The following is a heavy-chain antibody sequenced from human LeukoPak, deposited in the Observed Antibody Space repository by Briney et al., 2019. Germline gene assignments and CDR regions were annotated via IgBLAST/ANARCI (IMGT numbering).Heavy chain of an antibody. J-gene: IGHJ3*02. V-gene: IGHV4-59*12. D-gene: IGHD5-12*01. Sequence: SETLSLTCTVSGGSISSYYWSWIRQPPGKGLEWIGYIYHSGSTYYNPPLKSRVTISVDRSKNQFSLKLSSVTAADTAVYYCARKRGYSGYDPDAFDIWGQGTMVTVSS. CDR2: IYHSGST. CDR3: ARKRGYSGYDPDAFDI. CDR1: GGSISSYY.